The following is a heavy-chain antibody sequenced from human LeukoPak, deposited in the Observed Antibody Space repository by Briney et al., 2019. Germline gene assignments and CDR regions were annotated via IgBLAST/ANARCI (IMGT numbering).Heavy chain of an antibody. J-gene: IGHJ3*02. CDR3: ARASYGYSSGWLADAFDI. CDR2: IYPGDSDT. D-gene: IGHD6-19*01. CDR1: GYSFTSYW. V-gene: IGHV5-51*03. Sequence: GESLKISCKGSGYSFTSYWIGWVRQMPGKGLEWMGIIYPGDSDTRYSPSFQGQVTISADKSISTAYLQWSSLKASDTAMYYCARASYGYSSGWLADAFDIWGQGTMVTVSS.